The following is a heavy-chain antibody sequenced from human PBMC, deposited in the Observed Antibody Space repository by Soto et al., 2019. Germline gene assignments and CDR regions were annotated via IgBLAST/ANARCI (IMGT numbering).Heavy chain of an antibody. CDR1: GDSISNGDYY. Sequence: SETLSLTCTVSGDSISNGDYYWSWIRQPPGRGLEWIGYIDSSGSTYYNPSLKSRLTMSVDMSKNQLSLRLTSVTAADTAVYYCASRYLYWGQGLLVTVSS. CDR2: IDSSGST. D-gene: IGHD3-16*02. CDR3: ASRYLY. V-gene: IGHV4-30-4*01. J-gene: IGHJ4*02.